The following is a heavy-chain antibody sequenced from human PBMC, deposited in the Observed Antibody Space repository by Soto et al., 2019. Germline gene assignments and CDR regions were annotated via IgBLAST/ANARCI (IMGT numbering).Heavy chain of an antibody. CDR1: GYTFPSYY. D-gene: IGHD1-1*01. V-gene: IGHV1-8*01. CDR3: ARRAETNGWNGFGADKYYFDF. CDR2: LNPNTGDS. J-gene: IGHJ4*02. Sequence: ASVNVSCKCSGYTFPSYYSYWVRQATGQGLECMGWLNPNTGDSSYAQKFQGRISVTSDTSINTVHMELSSLRSEDTAVYYCARRAETNGWNGFGADKYYFDFWGQGTLVTVSS.